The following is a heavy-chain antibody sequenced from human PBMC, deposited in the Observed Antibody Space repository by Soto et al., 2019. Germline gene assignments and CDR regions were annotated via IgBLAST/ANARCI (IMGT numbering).Heavy chain of an antibody. CDR2: ISSGGSST. D-gene: IGHD6-19*01. J-gene: IGHJ2*01. V-gene: IGHV3-23*01. CDR1: GFTFSSYA. Sequence: EVQLLESGGGLVQPGGSLRLSCAASGFTFSSYAMSWVRQAPGKGLEWVSGISSGGSSTYYADSVKGRFTVSRDKSKNRVFLQMTSLRDENTALYYCASVQPASCSYHVAADQWYFDHWGRGTLVTVSS. CDR3: ASVQPASCSYHVAADQWYFDH.